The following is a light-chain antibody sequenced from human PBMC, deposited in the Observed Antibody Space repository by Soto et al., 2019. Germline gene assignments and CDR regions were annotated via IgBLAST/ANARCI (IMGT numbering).Light chain of an antibody. CDR2: AAS. Sequence: DIQMTQSPSSLSASVGDRVTITCRAGQSISSYLNWYQQKPGKAPKLLIYAASSLQSGVPSRFSGSGSGTDFTLTISSLQPEDFATYYCQQSYSTPDTFGGGTKVEIK. J-gene: IGKJ4*01. CDR3: QQSYSTPDT. V-gene: IGKV1-39*01. CDR1: QSISSY.